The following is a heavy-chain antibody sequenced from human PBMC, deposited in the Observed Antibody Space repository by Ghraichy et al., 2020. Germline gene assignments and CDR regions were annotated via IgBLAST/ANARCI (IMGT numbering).Heavy chain of an antibody. Sequence: SETLSLTCSVYGAAFSDTYWTWIRQPAGKGLEWIGEIDESGSTKYNSSLKSRLTISLNTSMNQFYLKLSSVTAADTAVYFCVRATVWYGMDVWGQGTTVTVSS. CDR3: VRATVWYGMDV. D-gene: IGHD5/OR15-5a*01. CDR1: GAAFSDTY. CDR2: IDESGST. V-gene: IGHV4-34*01. J-gene: IGHJ6*02.